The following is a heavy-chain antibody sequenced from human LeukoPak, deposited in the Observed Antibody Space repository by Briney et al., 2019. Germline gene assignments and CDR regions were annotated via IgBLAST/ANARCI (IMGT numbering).Heavy chain of an antibody. CDR1: GGSFSGYY. CDR2: INHSGST. Sequence: SETLSLTCAVYGGSFSGYYWSWIRQPPGKGLEWIGEINHSGSTYYNPSLKSRVTISVDTSKNQFSLKLSSVTAADTAVYYCARQDGFWSGYLNWFDPWGQGTLVTVSS. CDR3: ARQDGFWSGYLNWFDP. J-gene: IGHJ5*02. D-gene: IGHD3-3*01. V-gene: IGHV4-34*01.